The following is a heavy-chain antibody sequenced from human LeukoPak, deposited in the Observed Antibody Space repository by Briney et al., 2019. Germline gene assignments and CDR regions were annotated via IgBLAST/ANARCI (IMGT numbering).Heavy chain of an antibody. J-gene: IGHJ4*02. V-gene: IGHV3-23*01. CDR1: GFTFSNYV. Sequence: PPGGSLRLSCAASGFTFSNYVMTWVRQAPGKGLEWVSIINPSGGTTYYADSVKGRFTISRDNSKNTLYLQMNSLRAEDTAVYYCARRTAATYHFDYWGQGTLVTVSS. CDR2: INPSGGTT. D-gene: IGHD6-25*01. CDR3: ARRTAATYHFDY.